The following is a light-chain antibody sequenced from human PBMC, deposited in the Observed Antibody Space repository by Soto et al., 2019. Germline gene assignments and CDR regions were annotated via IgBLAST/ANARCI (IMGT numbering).Light chain of an antibody. Sequence: DIQMTQSPSTLSADAGDRVIITCRASQSVSKWVAWYQQKPGKAPTLLMYDASKLQGGVPFRFSGSGSGTEFTLTISDLQPDDFATYYCQQYKSPPWTFGQGTKVDIK. CDR1: QSVSKW. J-gene: IGKJ1*01. CDR2: DAS. CDR3: QQYKSPPWT. V-gene: IGKV1-5*01.